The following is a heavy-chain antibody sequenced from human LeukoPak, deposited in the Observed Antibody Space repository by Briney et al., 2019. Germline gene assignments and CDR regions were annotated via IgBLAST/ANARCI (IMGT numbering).Heavy chain of an antibody. Sequence: PGGSLRLSCAASGLTFSSYWMSWVRQAPGKGLERVGNIKQDGSAKYYVDSVKGRFTISRDNAKNSLYLQMNSLRVEDTAVYYCAARRHGGDGYSWGQGTMVTVSS. V-gene: IGHV3-7*05. J-gene: IGHJ3*01. CDR2: IKQDGSAK. CDR3: AARRHGGDGYS. CDR1: GLTFSSYW. D-gene: IGHD5-24*01.